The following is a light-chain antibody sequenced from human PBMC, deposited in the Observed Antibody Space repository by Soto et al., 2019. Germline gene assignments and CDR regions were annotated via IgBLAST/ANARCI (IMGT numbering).Light chain of an antibody. J-gene: IGLJ1*01. CDR1: SSDVGTYNL. V-gene: IGLV2-14*02. CDR2: DVT. CDR3: SSYTSSSTNV. Sequence: QSALTQPASASGSPGQSITISCTGTSSDVGTYNLVSWYQQHPGNVPKLIIFDVTKRPSGVSNRFSGSKSGNTASLTISGLQAVDEADYYCSSYTSSSTNVFGNGTKVTVL.